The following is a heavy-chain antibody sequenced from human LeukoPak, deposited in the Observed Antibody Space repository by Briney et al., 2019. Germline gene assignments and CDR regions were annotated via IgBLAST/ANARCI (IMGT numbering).Heavy chain of an antibody. J-gene: IGHJ4*01. CDR3: VKDRRYSSNWYYFDY. Sequence: GGSLRLSCSASGFTFSSYGMHWVRQAPGKGLEYVSAISSNGGSTYYADSVKGRFTISRDNSKNTLYLQMSSLRAEDTAVYYCVKDRRYSSNWYYFDYWGQEPWSSSPQ. CDR1: GFTFSSYG. V-gene: IGHV3-64D*09. CDR2: ISSNGGST. D-gene: IGHD6-13*01.